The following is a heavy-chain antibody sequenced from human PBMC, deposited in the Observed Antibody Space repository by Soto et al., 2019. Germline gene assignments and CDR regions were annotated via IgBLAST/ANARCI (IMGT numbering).Heavy chain of an antibody. CDR1: GFTFDDYA. D-gene: IGHD4-17*01. CDR2: ISWNSGSI. Sequence: GGSLRLSCAASGFTFDDYAMHWVRQAPGKGLEWVSGISWNSGSIGYADSVKGRFTISRDNAKNSLYLQMNSLRAEDTALYYCAKDGQDYGDYVRPFDIWGQGTMVTVSS. J-gene: IGHJ3*02. V-gene: IGHV3-9*01. CDR3: AKDGQDYGDYVRPFDI.